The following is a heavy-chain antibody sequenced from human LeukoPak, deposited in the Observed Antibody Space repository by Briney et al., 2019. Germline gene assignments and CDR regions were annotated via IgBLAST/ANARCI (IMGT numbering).Heavy chain of an antibody. J-gene: IGHJ4*02. CDR3: ARGPLGSDYYDSSGYYLLDY. D-gene: IGHD3-22*01. Sequence: PSETLSLTCTVSGGSISSSSYYWGWIRQPPGKGLEWIGEINHSGSTNYNPSLKSRVTISVDTSKNQFSLKLSSVTAADTAVYYCARGPLGSDYYDSSGYYLLDYWGQGTLVTVSS. V-gene: IGHV4-39*07. CDR1: GGSISSSSYY. CDR2: INHSGST.